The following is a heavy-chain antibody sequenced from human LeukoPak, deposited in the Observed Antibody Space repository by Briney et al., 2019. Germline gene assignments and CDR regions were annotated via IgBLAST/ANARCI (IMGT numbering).Heavy chain of an antibody. V-gene: IGHV3-9*01. D-gene: IGHD2-21*02. J-gene: IGHJ3*01. CDR3: ARELLGIKQPDAFDF. CDR1: GFTFDDYA. Sequence: GGSLRLSCAASGFTFDDYAMHWVRQAPGKGLEWVSGISWNSGSIGYADSVKGRFTISRDNAKNSLYLQMNSLRAEDTAVFYCARELLGIKQPDAFDFWGQGTMVTVSS. CDR2: ISWNSGSI.